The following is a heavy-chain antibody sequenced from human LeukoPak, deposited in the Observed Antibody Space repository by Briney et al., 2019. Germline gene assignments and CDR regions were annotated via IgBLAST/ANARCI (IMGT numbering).Heavy chain of an antibody. CDR1: GGSISSGGYY. Sequence: SQTLSLTCTVSGGSISSGGYYWSWIRQHPGKGLEWIGYIYYSGSTYYSPSLKSRVTISVDTSKNQFSLKLGSVTAADTAVYYCAGVGLRSENAFDIWGQGTMVTVSS. V-gene: IGHV4-31*03. CDR2: IYYSGST. D-gene: IGHD3-10*02. J-gene: IGHJ3*02. CDR3: AGVGLRSENAFDI.